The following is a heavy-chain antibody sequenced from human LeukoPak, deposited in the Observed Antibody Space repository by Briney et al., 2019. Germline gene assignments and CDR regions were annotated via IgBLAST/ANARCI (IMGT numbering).Heavy chain of an antibody. D-gene: IGHD2-2*01. CDR1: GGTFSSYA. CDR3: ARWRYCSSTSCYSNYYFDY. V-gene: IGHV1-69*05. Sequence: ASVKVSCKASGGTFSSYAISWVRQAPGQGLEWMGGIIPIFGTANYAQKFQGRVTITTDESTSTAYMELSSLRSEDTAVYYCARWRYCSSTSCYSNYYFDYWGQGTLVTVSS. CDR2: IIPIFGTA. J-gene: IGHJ4*02.